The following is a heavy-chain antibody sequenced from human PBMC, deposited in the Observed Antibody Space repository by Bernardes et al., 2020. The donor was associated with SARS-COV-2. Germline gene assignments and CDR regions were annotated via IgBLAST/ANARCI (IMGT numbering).Heavy chain of an antibody. CDR2: INHSGST. D-gene: IGHD3-3*01. J-gene: IGHJ6*03. Sequence: SETLSLTCAVYGGSFSGYYWSWIRQPPGKGLEWIGEINHSGSTNYNPSLKSRVTISVDTSKNQFSLKLSSVTAADTAVYYCARGRVFWSGYYKPYYYYYMDVWGKGTTVTVSS. CDR1: GGSFSGYY. CDR3: ARGRVFWSGYYKPYYYYYMDV. V-gene: IGHV4-34*01.